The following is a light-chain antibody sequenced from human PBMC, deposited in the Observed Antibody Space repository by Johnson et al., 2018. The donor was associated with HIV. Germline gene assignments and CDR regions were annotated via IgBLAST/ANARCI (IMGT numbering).Light chain of an antibody. CDR2: DNN. CDR1: SSNIGNNY. CDR3: GTWDSSLSVYV. J-gene: IGLJ1*01. Sequence: QPVLTQPPSVSAAPGQKVTISCSGSSSNIGNNYVSWYQQLPGTAPKLLIYDNNKRPSGIPDRFSGSKSGTSATLGITGLQTGDEAYYYCGTWDSSLSVYVFGTGTEVTV. V-gene: IGLV1-51*01.